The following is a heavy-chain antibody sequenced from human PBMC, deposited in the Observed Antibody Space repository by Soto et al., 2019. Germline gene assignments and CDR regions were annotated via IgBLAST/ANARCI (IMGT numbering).Heavy chain of an antibody. D-gene: IGHD3-10*01. J-gene: IGHJ4*02. V-gene: IGHV3-23*01. Sequence: QSGGSLRLSCAASGFTFSSYAMGWVRQAPGKGLECISCISAGGGSSYYADSVKGRFTISRDSSKNTLYLQMNSLRAEDTAIYYCAKSYYSVSGNSDYWGQGALVTVSS. CDR2: ISAGGGSS. CDR3: AKSYYSVSGNSDY. CDR1: GFTFSSYA.